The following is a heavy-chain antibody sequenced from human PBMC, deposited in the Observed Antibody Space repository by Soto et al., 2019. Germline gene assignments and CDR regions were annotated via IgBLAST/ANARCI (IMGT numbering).Heavy chain of an antibody. V-gene: IGHV3-30-3*01. J-gene: IGHJ4*02. CDR3: AREGRGYYFFGTDY. Sequence: QVQLVESGGGVVQPGRSLRLSCAASGFTFSSYAMHWVRQAPGKGLEWVAVISYDGSNKYYADSVKGRFTISRDNSKNTLYLQMNSLRAEDTAVYYCAREGRGYYFFGTDYWRQGTLVTVSS. CDR1: GFTFSSYA. D-gene: IGHD3-22*01. CDR2: ISYDGSNK.